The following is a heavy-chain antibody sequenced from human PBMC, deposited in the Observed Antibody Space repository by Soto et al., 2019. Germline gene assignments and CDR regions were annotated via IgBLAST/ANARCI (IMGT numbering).Heavy chain of an antibody. CDR2: TRNKANNYGT. V-gene: IGHV3-72*01. D-gene: IGHD6-6*01. J-gene: IGHJ6*02. Sequence: ELYLVESGGGLVQPGGSLRLSCAASAFTLSGHHMGWVRQAPGKGLEWVGRTRNKANNYGTEYAASVKGRFTISRDDSKNSLYLQMNSLKTEDTAVYYCARDGGIAAGHYFGMDVWGQGTTVTVSS. CDR1: AFTLSGHH. CDR3: ARDGGIAAGHYFGMDV.